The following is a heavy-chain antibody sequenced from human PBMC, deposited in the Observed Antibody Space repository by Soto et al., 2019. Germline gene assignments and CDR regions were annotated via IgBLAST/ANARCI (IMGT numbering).Heavy chain of an antibody. CDR3: ANCCDYIWGSYRYPYSPLDY. D-gene: IGHD3-16*02. CDR2: ISYDGSNK. V-gene: IGHV3-30*18. Sequence: PGGSLRLSCAASGFTFSSYGMHWVRQAPGKGLEWVAVISYDGSNKYYADSVKGRFTISRDNSKNTLYLQMNSLRAEDTAVYYCANCCDYIWGSYRYPYSPLDYWGQGTLVTVSS. CDR1: GFTFSSYG. J-gene: IGHJ4*02.